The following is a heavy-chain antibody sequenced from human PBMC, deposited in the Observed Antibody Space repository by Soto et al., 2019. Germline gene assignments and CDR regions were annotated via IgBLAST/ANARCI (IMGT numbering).Heavy chain of an antibody. V-gene: IGHV4-34*01. Sequence: SETLSLTCAVYGGSFSGYYWSWIRQPPGKGLEWIGEINHSGSTNYNPSLKSRFTISVDTSKNQFSLKLSSVTAADTAVYYCARGIGRDYYGSGSYYNRRKFDPWGQGTMVTVS. CDR1: GGSFSGYY. CDR2: INHSGST. J-gene: IGHJ5*02. D-gene: IGHD3-10*01. CDR3: ARGIGRDYYGSGSYYNRRKFDP.